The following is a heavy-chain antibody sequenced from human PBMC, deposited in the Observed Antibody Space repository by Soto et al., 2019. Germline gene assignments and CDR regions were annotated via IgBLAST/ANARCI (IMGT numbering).Heavy chain of an antibody. CDR3: ARLLGGHDSGDYYYYAMDV. D-gene: IGHD3-10*01. Sequence: GGSLRLSCAASGFTFSRYEMNWVRQAPGKGRGWVSYSSVSGSTVYHANSVKGRFTISRDNAKNSLFLQMNSLRAEDTAVYYCARLLGGHDSGDYYYYAMDVWGRGTTVTVSS. CDR2: SSVSGSTV. J-gene: IGHJ6*02. CDR1: GFTFSRYE. V-gene: IGHV3-48*03.